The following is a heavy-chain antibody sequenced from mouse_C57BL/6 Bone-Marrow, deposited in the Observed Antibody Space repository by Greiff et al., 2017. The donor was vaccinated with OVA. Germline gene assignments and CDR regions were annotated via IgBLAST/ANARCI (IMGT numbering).Heavy chain of an antibody. V-gene: IGHV1-42*01. D-gene: IGHD1-1*01. J-gene: IGHJ1*03. CDR3: ARHGSSYGNFDV. CDR1: GYSFTGYY. Sequence: EVQVVESGPELVKPGASVKISCKASGYSFTGYYMNWVKQSPEKSLEWIGEINPSTGGTTYNQKFKAKATLTVDKSSSTAYMQLKSLTSEDSAVYYCARHGSSYGNFDVWGTGTTVTVSS. CDR2: INPSTGGT.